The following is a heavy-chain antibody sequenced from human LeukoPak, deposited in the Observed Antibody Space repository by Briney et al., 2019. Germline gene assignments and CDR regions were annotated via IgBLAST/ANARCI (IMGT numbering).Heavy chain of an antibody. CDR2: ISAYNGNT. CDR1: GYTFTSYG. V-gene: IGHV1-18*01. Sequence: RASVKVSCKASGYTFTSYGISWVRQAPGQGLEWMGWISAYNGNTNYAQKFQGRVTMTEDTSTDTAYMELSSLRSEDTAVYYCATVLSMVRGVPDNWFDPWGQGTLVIVSS. D-gene: IGHD3-10*01. CDR3: ATVLSMVRGVPDNWFDP. J-gene: IGHJ5*02.